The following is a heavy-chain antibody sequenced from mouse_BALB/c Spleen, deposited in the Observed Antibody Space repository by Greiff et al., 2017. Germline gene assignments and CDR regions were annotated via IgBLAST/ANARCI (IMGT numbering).Heavy chain of an antibody. D-gene: IGHD2-10*02. Sequence: VQLVESGPGLVAPSQSLSITCTVSGFSLTSYGVHWVRQPPGKGLEWLGVIWAGGSTNYNSALMSRLSISKDNSKSQVFLKMNSLQTDDTAMYYCARDPYGNYGYFDYWGQGTTLTVSS. J-gene: IGHJ2*01. V-gene: IGHV2-9*02. CDR2: IWAGGST. CDR1: GFSLTSYG. CDR3: ARDPYGNYGYFDY.